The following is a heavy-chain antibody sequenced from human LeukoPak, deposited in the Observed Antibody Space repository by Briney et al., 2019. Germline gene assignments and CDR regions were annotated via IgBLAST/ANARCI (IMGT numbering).Heavy chain of an antibody. J-gene: IGHJ4*02. CDR2: ISATGATT. V-gene: IGHV3-23*01. Sequence: GGSLRLSCAASGFTFSSNALTWVRQAPGKGLEWVSAISATGATTFYACAVRGRFTIPRASSKNPVYLQMTSLRAGASALYSCAKGSGGSCYSGLAYWGQGTLLTVSS. CDR1: GFTFSSNA. CDR3: AKGSGGSCYSGLAY. D-gene: IGHD2-15*01.